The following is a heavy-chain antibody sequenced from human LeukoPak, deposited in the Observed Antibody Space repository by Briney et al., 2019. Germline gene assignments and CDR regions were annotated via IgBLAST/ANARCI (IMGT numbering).Heavy chain of an antibody. CDR2: IKQDGSEK. CDR1: GFTFSSYW. V-gene: IGHV3-7*03. D-gene: IGHD3-10*01. Sequence: GGSLRLSCAASGFTFSSYWMSWVHQAPGKGLEWVANIKQDGSEKYYVDSVKGRFTISRDNAKNSLYLQMNSLRAEDTAVYYCARDYGSGSPWPYYFDYWGQGTLVTVSS. J-gene: IGHJ4*02. CDR3: ARDYGSGSPWPYYFDY.